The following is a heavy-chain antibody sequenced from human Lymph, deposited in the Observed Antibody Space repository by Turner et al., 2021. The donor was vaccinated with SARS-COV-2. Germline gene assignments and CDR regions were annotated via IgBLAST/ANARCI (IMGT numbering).Heavy chain of an antibody. CDR3: AREPAGDALSGFDY. Sequence: QVKLVAAGGGAVQPGRSLSLACGASGFTFNTYGMHWVRQAPGKGLQWVAVIWYDGSNKYYADSVKGRFTISRDNSKNTLYLQMNSLRAEDSAVYYCAREPAGDALSGFDYWGQGTLVTVSS. V-gene: IGHV3-33*08. D-gene: IGHD3-10*01. CDR1: GFTFNTYG. J-gene: IGHJ4*02. CDR2: IWYDGSNK.